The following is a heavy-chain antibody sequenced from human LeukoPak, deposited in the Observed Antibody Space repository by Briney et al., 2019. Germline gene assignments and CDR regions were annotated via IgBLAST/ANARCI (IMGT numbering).Heavy chain of an antibody. D-gene: IGHD2-21*02. CDR2: ISGSGDST. V-gene: IGHV3-23*01. CDR1: GFTFRNYG. Sequence: GGTLRLSCAVSGFTFRNYGMSWVRQAPGKGLEWVSAISGSGDSTYYTDSVKGRFTISRDNDKNTLYLQMSSLRDEDTAIYYWAKGHGDWYFYYFDYWGQGTLVTVSS. J-gene: IGHJ4*02. CDR3: AKGHGDWYFYYFDY.